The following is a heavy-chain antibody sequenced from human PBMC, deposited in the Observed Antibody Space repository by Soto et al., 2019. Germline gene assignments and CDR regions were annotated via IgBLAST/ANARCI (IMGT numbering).Heavy chain of an antibody. V-gene: IGHV4-34*01. D-gene: IGHD3-10*01. Sequence: ETLSLTCAVYGGSFSGYYWSWIRQPPGKGLEWIGEINHSGSTNYNPSLKSRVTISVDTSKNQFSLKLSSVTATDTAVYYCAGLLRLADYWGQGTLVTVSS. CDR3: AGLLRLADY. CDR2: INHSGST. CDR1: GGSFSGYY. J-gene: IGHJ4*02.